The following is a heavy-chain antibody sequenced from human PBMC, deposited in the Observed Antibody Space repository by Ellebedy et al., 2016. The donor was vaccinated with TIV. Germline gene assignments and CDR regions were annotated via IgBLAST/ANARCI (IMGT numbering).Heavy chain of an antibody. CDR1: GFTFSNYA. V-gene: IGHV3-30-3*01. CDR3: ARDTLWTGYSPLDY. Sequence: GGSLRLXXAASGFTFSNYAMHWVRQAPGKGLEWVAVISYDGSHKYYADSVKGRFTISRDNSKNTLYLQLNSLRGGDSAVYFCARDTLWTGYSPLDYWGQGTLVTVSS. CDR2: ISYDGSHK. D-gene: IGHD3/OR15-3a*01. J-gene: IGHJ4*02.